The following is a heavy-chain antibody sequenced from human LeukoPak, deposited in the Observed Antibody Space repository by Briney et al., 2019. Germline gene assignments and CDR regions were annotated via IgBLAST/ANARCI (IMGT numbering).Heavy chain of an antibody. CDR2: ISGSGGST. V-gene: IGHV3-23*01. CDR3: ATDGGLLWFGELRH. Sequence: GSLRLSCAASGFTFSSYAMSWVRQAPGKGLEWVSAISGSGGSTYYADSVKGRFTISRDNSKSTLYLQMNSLRAEDTAVYYCATDGGLLWFGELRHWGQGTLVTVSS. J-gene: IGHJ4*02. CDR1: GFTFSSYA. D-gene: IGHD3-10*01.